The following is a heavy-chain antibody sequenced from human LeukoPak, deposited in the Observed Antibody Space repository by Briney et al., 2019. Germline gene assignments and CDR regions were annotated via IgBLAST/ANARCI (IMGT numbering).Heavy chain of an antibody. D-gene: IGHD3-3*01. Sequence: GGSLRLSCAASGFTFSSYSMNWVRQAPGKGLEWVSSISSSSSYIYYADSVKGRFTISRDNAKNSLYLQMNSLRAEDTAVYYCARGDRGPRFGVVIRSPNWFDPWGQGTLVTVSS. V-gene: IGHV3-21*01. CDR1: GFTFSSYS. CDR2: ISSSSSYI. J-gene: IGHJ5*02. CDR3: ARGDRGPRFGVVIRSPNWFDP.